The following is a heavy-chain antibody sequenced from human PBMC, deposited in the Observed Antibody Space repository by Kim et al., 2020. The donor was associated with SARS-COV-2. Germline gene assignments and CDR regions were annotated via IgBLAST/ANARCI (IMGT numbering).Heavy chain of an antibody. J-gene: IGHJ4*02. CDR2: ISSSSSYI. CDR1: GFTFSSYS. Sequence: GGSLRLSCAASGFTFSSYSMNWVRQAPGKGLEWVSSISSSSSYIYYADSVKGRFTISRDNAKNSLYLQMNSLRAEDMAVYYCARDGYRGYSGYRFDYWGQGTLVTVSS. V-gene: IGHV3-21*01. D-gene: IGHD5-12*01. CDR3: ARDGYRGYSGYRFDY.